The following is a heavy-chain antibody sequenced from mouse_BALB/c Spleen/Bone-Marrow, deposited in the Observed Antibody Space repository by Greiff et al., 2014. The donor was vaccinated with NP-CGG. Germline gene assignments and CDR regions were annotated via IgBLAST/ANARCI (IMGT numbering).Heavy chain of an antibody. CDR2: IAPGSVST. Sequence: DLVKPGASVKLSCKASGYTFTSCWINWIKQRPGQGLEWIGRIAPGSVSTYYNEMFKGKATLTVDTSSSTAYIQLSSLSSEDSAVYFCARGDNSDYWGQGTTLTVSS. V-gene: IGHV1S41*01. CDR1: GYTFTSCW. CDR3: ARGDNSDY. J-gene: IGHJ2*01.